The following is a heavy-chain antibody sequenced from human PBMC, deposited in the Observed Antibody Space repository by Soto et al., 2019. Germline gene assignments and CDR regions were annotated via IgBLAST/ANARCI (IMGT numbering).Heavy chain of an antibody. D-gene: IGHD2-15*01. CDR1: GFSLSSSGVG. CDR2: IYWDDDK. CDR3: ARLVVAGITYYFES. Sequence: QITLKESGPTLVKPTQTLTLTCTFSGFSLSSSGVGVGWIRQPPGKALEWLTFIYWDDDKRYSPSLKSRLTITKDTSKNQVVLTLPNMDPVDTATYYCARLVVAGITYYFESWGQGTLLTVSS. J-gene: IGHJ4*02. V-gene: IGHV2-5*02.